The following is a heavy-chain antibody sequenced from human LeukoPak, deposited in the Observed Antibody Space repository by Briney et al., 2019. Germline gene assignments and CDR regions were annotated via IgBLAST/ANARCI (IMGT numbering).Heavy chain of an antibody. CDR2: IKQDGSEK. D-gene: IGHD5-12*01. Sequence: GGSLRLSCAASGFTFSSYWMSWVRQAPGKGLEWVANIKQDGSEKYYVDSVKGRFTISRDNAKNSLYLQMNSLRAEDTAVYYCARGINSGYETRTHWYFDLWGRGTLVTVSS. CDR3: ARGINSGYETRTHWYFDL. J-gene: IGHJ2*01. V-gene: IGHV3-7*01. CDR1: GFTFSSYW.